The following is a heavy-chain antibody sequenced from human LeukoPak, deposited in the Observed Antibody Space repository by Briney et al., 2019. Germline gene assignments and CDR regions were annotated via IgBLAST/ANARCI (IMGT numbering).Heavy chain of an antibody. D-gene: IGHD3-22*01. J-gene: IGHJ4*02. CDR1: GFAFSSYA. CDR2: ISGSGGRT. V-gene: IGHV3-23*01. CDR3: AKSYDSSGYYPGY. Sequence: GGSLRLSCAASGFAFSSYAMSWVRQAPGKGLEWVSAISGSGGRTYYADSVKGRFTISRDNSKNTLYLQMNSLRAEDTAVYYCAKSYDSSGYYPGYWGQGTLVTVSS.